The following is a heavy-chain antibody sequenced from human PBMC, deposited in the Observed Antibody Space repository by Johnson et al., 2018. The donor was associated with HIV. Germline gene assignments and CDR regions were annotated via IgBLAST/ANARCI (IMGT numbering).Heavy chain of an antibody. V-gene: IGHV3-7*05. Sequence: FSHYWMTWVRQAPGKGLEWVANITQDGSERYYVDSVTGRFTISRDNAKKSVYLQMNSLRAEDTAVYYCARKADAFDIWGQGTMITVSS. J-gene: IGHJ3*02. CDR2: ITQDGSER. CDR3: ARKADAFDI. CDR1: FSHYW.